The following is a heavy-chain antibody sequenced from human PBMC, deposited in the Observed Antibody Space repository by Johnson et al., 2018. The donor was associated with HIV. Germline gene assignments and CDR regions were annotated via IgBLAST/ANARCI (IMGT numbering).Heavy chain of an antibody. V-gene: IGHV3-66*01. Sequence: VQLVESGGGLVQPGGSLRLSCAASGFTFGIYWMSWVRQAPGKGLEWVSVLFSGGTTYYADSVKGRFTISRDNAKNSLYLQMNSLRAEDTAVYYCAREAPNAFDIWGQGTMVTVSS. D-gene: IGHD6-6*01. CDR2: LFSGGTT. CDR1: GFTFGIYW. J-gene: IGHJ3*02. CDR3: AREAPNAFDI.